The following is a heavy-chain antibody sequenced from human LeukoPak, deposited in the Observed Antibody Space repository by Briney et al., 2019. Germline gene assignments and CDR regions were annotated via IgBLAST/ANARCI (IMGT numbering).Heavy chain of an antibody. J-gene: IGHJ3*02. V-gene: IGHV3-23*01. CDR1: GFTFSSYA. D-gene: IGHD3-10*01. CDR3: AKEFSTMVRGVIIGHAFDI. CDR2: ISGSGGST. Sequence: GGSLRLSCAASGFTFSSYAMSWVRQAPGKGLEWVSAISGSGGSTYYADSVKGRFTISRDNSKNTLYLQMNSLRAEDTAVYYCAKEFSTMVRGVIIGHAFDIWGQGTMVTVSS.